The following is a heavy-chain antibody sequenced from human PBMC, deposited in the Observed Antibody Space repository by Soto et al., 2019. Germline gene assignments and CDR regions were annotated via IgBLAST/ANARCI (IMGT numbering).Heavy chain of an antibody. CDR1: GGSISSGDYY. V-gene: IGHV4-30-4*01. D-gene: IGHD3-10*01. CDR3: ARDAYYYGSGSYYNLNGHFDY. Sequence: PSETLSLTCTVSGGSISSGDYYWSWIRQPPGKGLEWIGYIYYSGSTYYNPSLKSRVTISVETSKNQFSLKLSSVTAADTAVYYCARDAYYYGSGSYYNLNGHFDYWGQGTMVTVSS. J-gene: IGHJ4*02. CDR2: IYYSGST.